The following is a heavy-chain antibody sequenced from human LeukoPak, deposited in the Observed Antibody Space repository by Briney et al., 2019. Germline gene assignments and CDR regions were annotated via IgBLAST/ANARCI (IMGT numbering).Heavy chain of an antibody. Sequence: QPGRSLRLCCAASGFTFDDYAMHWVRQAPGKGLEWVSGITWNSGSIGYADSVKGRFTISRDNAKNSLYLQMNSLRAEDTALYYCAKDINSYGSGSYFDYWGQGTLVTVSS. J-gene: IGHJ4*02. CDR3: AKDINSYGSGSYFDY. CDR1: GFTFDDYA. D-gene: IGHD3-10*01. V-gene: IGHV3-9*01. CDR2: ITWNSGSI.